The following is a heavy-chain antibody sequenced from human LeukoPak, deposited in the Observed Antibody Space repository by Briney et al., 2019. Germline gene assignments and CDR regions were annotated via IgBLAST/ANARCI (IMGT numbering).Heavy chain of an antibody. V-gene: IGHV4-4*02. CDR3: ARDLGYQLLY. CDR1: GDSISNYY. J-gene: IGHJ4*02. CDR2: IHDDGGF. Sequence: SETLSLTCTVSGDSISNYYWSWVRQPPGKGLEWIGEIHDDGGFHCNPLLKGRVAMSMDRSQNQFSLRLSSVTAADTAVYYCARDLGYQLLYWGQGIQVTVSS. D-gene: IGHD2-2*01.